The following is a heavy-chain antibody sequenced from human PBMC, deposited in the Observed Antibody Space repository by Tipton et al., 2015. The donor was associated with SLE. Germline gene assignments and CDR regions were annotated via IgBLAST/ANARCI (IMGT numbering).Heavy chain of an antibody. CDR1: GGSISNSNYW. J-gene: IGHJ2*01. CDR2: IFYSGRT. Sequence: TLSLTCTVSGGSISNSNYWWGWVRQPPGEGLEWIGLIFYSGRTHDRPSPKSRITISVATSKNQFSLKLNSLTAADTAIYYCARQVGLGRWYFDLWGRGALVTVSS. V-gene: IGHV4-39*07. D-gene: IGHD1-26*01. CDR3: ARQVGLGRWYFDL.